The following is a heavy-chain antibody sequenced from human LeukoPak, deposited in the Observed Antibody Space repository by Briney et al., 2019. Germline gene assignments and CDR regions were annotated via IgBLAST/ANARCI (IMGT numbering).Heavy chain of an antibody. CDR1: GFTFSSYA. CDR2: ISGTGGRT. V-gene: IGHV3-23*01. J-gene: IGHJ6*02. Sequence: GGSLRLSCAASGFTFSSYAMSWVRQAPGKGLEWVSAISGTGGRTYYADSVKGRFTISRDNAKNSLYLQMNSLRAEDTAVYYCARLYYDFWSGYPQDGMDVWGQGTTVTVSS. D-gene: IGHD3-3*01. CDR3: ARLYYDFWSGYPQDGMDV.